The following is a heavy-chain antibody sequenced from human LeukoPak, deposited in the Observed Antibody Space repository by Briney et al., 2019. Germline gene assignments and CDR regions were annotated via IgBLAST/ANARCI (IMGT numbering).Heavy chain of an antibody. CDR3: ATLQCSGYDYSDY. Sequence: KPSETLSLTCTVSGASISSYYWSWIRQPPGKGLEWIGYIYYSGSTDYNPSLKSRVTMSVDTSKNQFSLKLSSVTAADTAVYYCATLQCSGYDYSDYWGQGILVTVSS. J-gene: IGHJ4*02. V-gene: IGHV4-59*08. CDR2: IYYSGST. D-gene: IGHD3-22*01. CDR1: GASISSYY.